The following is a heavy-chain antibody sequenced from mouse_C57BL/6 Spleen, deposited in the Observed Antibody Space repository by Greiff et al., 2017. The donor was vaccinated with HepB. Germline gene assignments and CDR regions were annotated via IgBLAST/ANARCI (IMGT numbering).Heavy chain of an antibody. CDR3: ARHYDSLYAMDY. CDR1: GYTFTSYW. V-gene: IGHV1-64*01. J-gene: IGHJ4*01. CDR2: IHPNSGST. D-gene: IGHD2-4*01. Sequence: QVQLKQPGAELVKPGASVKLSCKASGYTFTSYWMHWVKQRPGQGLEWIGMIHPNSGSTNYNEKFKSKATLTVDKSSSTAYMQLSSLTSEDSAVYYCARHYDSLYAMDYWGQGTSVTVSS.